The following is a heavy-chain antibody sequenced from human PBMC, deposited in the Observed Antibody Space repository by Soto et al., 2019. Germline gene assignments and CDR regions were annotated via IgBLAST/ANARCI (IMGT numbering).Heavy chain of an antibody. D-gene: IGHD2-15*01. CDR2: IYYSGST. V-gene: IGHV4-59*01. CDR1: DGYISSYD. J-gene: IGHJ4*02. CDR3: AGALGYCSGGSCYPTAHFDY. Sequence: PSETKSLTSTVADGYISSYDWSWIRQKPGKGLEWIGYIYYSGSTNYNPSLKSRVTISVDTSKNQFSLKLSSVTAADTAVYYCAGALGYCSGGSCYPTAHFDYWGQGTLVTVSS.